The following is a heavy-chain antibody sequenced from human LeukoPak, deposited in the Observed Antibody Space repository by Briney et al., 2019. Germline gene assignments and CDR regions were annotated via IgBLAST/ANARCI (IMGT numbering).Heavy chain of an antibody. J-gene: IGHJ6*02. CDR3: AKGYYYHGMDV. Sequence: GGSLRLSCAASGFTFSSYEMNWVRQAPGKGLEWVSHISSRGGTIHYADSVKGRFTISRDNAKNSVYLQMNSLRAEDTAVYYCAKGYYYHGMDVWGQGTTVTVSS. CDR1: GFTFSSYE. CDR2: ISSRGGTI. V-gene: IGHV3-48*03.